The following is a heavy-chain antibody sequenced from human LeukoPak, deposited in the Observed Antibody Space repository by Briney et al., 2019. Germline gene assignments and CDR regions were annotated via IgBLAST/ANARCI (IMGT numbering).Heavy chain of an antibody. CDR1: GLTFRKYG. V-gene: IGHV3-30*18. Sequence: PGGSLRLSCAASGLTFRKYGMHWVRQAPDKGLEWVAVISYDGTKTYYLDSVKGRFTISRDNSKNTLYLQMDSLRADDTAVYYCANHIIVGTPYDAFDVWGQGTMVTVSS. CDR2: ISYDGTKT. CDR3: ANHIIVGTPYDAFDV. J-gene: IGHJ3*01. D-gene: IGHD1-26*01.